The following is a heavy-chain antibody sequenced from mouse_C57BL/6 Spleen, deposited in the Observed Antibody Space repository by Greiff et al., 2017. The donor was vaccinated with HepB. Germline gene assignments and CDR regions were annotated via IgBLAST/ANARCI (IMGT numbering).Heavy chain of an antibody. V-gene: IGHV5-4*01. CDR3: ARDPGNTVVYFDY. CDR1: GFTFSSYA. J-gene: IGHJ2*01. D-gene: IGHD1-1*01. CDR2: ISDGGSYT. Sequence: EVNVVESGGGLVKPGGSLKLSCAASGFTFSSYAMSWVRQTPEKRLEWVATISDGGSYTYYPDNVKGRFTISRDNAKNNLYLQMSHLKSEDTAMYYCARDPGNTVVYFDYWGQGTTLTVSS.